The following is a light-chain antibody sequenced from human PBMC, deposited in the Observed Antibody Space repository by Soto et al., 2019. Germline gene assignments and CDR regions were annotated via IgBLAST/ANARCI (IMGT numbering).Light chain of an antibody. V-gene: IGLV1-40*01. Sequence: QSVLTQPPSVSEAPGQRVTISCTGSSSNIGAGYEAHWYQQVPGTAPKLLIYENNNRPSGVPDRFSGSKSGTSASLAITGLQDEDEADYYCHSSDSSLSAYVFGTGTKLTVL. J-gene: IGLJ1*01. CDR1: SSNIGAGYE. CDR2: ENN. CDR3: HSSDSSLSAYV.